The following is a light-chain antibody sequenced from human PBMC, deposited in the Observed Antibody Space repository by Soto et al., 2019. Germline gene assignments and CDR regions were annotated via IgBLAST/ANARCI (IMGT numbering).Light chain of an antibody. CDR2: GAS. Sequence: ENVLTQSPATLSLSPGERATLSCRASQTVGSSFLAWYQQERDQAPRLLIYGASNRATGIPDRFSGSGSGADFTLTINRLEPEDFAVYYCQQFETFGGGTKVEIK. CDR3: QQFET. CDR1: QTVGSSF. V-gene: IGKV3-20*01. J-gene: IGKJ4*01.